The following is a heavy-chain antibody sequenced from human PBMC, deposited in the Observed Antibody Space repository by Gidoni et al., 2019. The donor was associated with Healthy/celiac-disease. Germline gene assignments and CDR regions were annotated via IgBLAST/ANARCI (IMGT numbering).Heavy chain of an antibody. Sequence: QVQLVQSGAAVKQPGASVKASCQFSGYTLTELSMHWVRQAPGKGLEWMGGFDPEDGETIYAQKFQGRVTMTEDTSTDTAYMELSSLRSEDTAVYYCATAVAAVKEFDYWGQGTLVTVSS. CDR3: ATAVAAVKEFDY. CDR1: GYTLTELS. CDR2: FDPEDGET. V-gene: IGHV1-24*01. D-gene: IGHD6-13*01. J-gene: IGHJ4*02.